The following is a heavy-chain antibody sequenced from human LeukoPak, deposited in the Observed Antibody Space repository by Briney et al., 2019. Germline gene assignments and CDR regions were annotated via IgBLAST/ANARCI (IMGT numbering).Heavy chain of an antibody. J-gene: IGHJ4*02. CDR3: ARDPWALYSSGWYGAFDY. D-gene: IGHD6-19*01. CDR1: GYTFTGYY. Sequence: EASVKVSCKASGYTFTGYYMHWVRQAPGQGLEWMGWINTNTGNPTYAQGFTGRFVFSLDTSVSTAYLQISSLKAEDTAVYYCARDPWALYSSGWYGAFDYWGQGTLVTVSS. V-gene: IGHV7-4-1*02. CDR2: INTNTGNP.